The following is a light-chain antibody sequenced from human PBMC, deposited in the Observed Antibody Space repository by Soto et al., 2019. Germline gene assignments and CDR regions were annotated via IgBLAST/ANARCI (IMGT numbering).Light chain of an antibody. CDR2: GAS. CDR1: QSVSNNY. J-gene: IGKJ1*01. V-gene: IGKV3-20*01. Sequence: ERVLTQSPGTLSLSPGERATLSCRASQSVSNNYLAWYRQKPGQAPRLLIYGASTRATGIPDRFSGSGSGTDFTLTISRLEPEDSAVYFCQQYGSSPTWTFGQGTKLEIK. CDR3: QQYGSSPTWT.